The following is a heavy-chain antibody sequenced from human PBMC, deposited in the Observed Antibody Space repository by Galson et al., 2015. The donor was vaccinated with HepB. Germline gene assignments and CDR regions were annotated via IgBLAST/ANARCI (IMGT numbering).Heavy chain of an antibody. J-gene: IGHJ3*02. Sequence: SLRLSCAASGFTFSSYWMHWVRQAPGQGLEWVARINSDGSTTSYADSVKDRFTVSRDNAKNTLYLQMDSLRVEDTAVYYCARASVDHYDSSSALDAFDIWGQGTMVTVSS. CDR3: ARASVDHYDSSSALDAFDI. D-gene: IGHD3-22*01. V-gene: IGHV3-74*01. CDR1: GFTFSSYW. CDR2: INSDGSTT.